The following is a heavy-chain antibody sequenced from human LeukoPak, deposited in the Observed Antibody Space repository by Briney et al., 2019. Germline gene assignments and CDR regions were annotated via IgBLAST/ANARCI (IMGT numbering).Heavy chain of an antibody. Sequence: QSGGSLRLSCAACGFIFSDYYMSWVRQAPGKGLEWVSAISGSGGSTYYADSVKGRFTISRDNSKNTLYLQMNSLRAEDTAVYYCAKASAMIVVVSKLFDYWGQGTLVTVSS. CDR3: AKASAMIVVVSKLFDY. CDR2: ISGSGGST. CDR1: GFIFSDYY. J-gene: IGHJ4*02. D-gene: IGHD3-22*01. V-gene: IGHV3-23*01.